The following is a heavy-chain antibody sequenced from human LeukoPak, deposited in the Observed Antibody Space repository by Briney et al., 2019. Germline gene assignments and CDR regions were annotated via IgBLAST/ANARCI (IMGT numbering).Heavy chain of an antibody. D-gene: IGHD2-21*01. V-gene: IGHV6-1*01. Sequence: SQTLSLTCAISGDSVSSNNAAWNCIRQSPSRGLEWLGRTYYRSKWYNDYAVSVKSRITINPDTSKNQFSLQLNSVTPEDTAVYYCARDPFVDSDWFDPWGQGTLVTVSS. CDR1: GDSVSSNNAA. J-gene: IGHJ5*02. CDR2: TYYRSKWYN. CDR3: ARDPFVDSDWFDP.